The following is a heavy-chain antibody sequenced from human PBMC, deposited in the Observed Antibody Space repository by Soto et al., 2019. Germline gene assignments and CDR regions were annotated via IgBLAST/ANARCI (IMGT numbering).Heavy chain of an antibody. J-gene: IGHJ6*02. Sequence: ASLKVSCKASGGTFSSYAIRGALQAPGQGLEWMGGIITIFGNANYAQKFQGRVTITADESTSTAYMALSSLRSEDMAVYYCASVGQWWGDSYYSYGMDVWGQGTTVPVSS. D-gene: IGHD2-15*01. CDR3: ASVGQWWGDSYYSYGMDV. CDR1: GGTFSSYA. V-gene: IGHV1-69*13. CDR2: IITIFGNA.